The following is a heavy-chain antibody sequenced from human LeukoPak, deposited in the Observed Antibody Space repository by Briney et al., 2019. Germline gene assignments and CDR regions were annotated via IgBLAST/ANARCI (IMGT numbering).Heavy chain of an antibody. V-gene: IGHV1-2*06. CDR3: ARDFSSWYERPHTGFDY. CDR2: INPNSGGT. J-gene: IGHJ4*02. CDR1: GYTFTGYY. D-gene: IGHD6-13*01. Sequence: GASVKVSCKASGYTFTGYYMHWVRQAPGQGLERMGRINPNSGGTNYAQKFQGRVTMTRDTSISTAYMELSRLRSDDTAVYYCARDFSSWYERPHTGFDYWGQGTLVTVSS.